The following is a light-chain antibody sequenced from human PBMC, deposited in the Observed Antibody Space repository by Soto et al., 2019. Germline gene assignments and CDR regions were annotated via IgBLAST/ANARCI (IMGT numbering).Light chain of an antibody. CDR2: AAS. Sequence: AIRMTQSPSSFSASTGDRVTITCRASQGISSYLAWYQQKPGKAPKLLIYAASTLQSGVPSRFSGSGSGTDFTLTISCLQSEDVATYYCQQYYSYPPYTFGQGTKLEIK. CDR3: QQYYSYPPYT. CDR1: QGISSY. V-gene: IGKV1-8*01. J-gene: IGKJ2*01.